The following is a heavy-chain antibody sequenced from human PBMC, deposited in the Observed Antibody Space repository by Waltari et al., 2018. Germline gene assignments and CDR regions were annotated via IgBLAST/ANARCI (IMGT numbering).Heavy chain of an antibody. CDR3: ARGYEFRSGYRGGWFDP. Sequence: HVQLVQSGAEVKKPGASVTVSCTASGYTFTGYYMPWVRRGPGHGHARMGGMNRNSDGTNYAKKYQGRVTIARDTSIRTDYMELSRLRSDDTAVYYGARGYEFRSGYRGGWFDPWGQGTLVTVSS. CDR2: MNRNSDGT. D-gene: IGHD3-3*01. CDR1: GYTFTGYY. J-gene: IGHJ5*02. V-gene: IGHV1-2*02.